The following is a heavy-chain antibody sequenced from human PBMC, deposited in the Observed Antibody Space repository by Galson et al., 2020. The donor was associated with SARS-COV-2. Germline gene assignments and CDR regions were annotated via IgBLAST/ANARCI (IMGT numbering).Heavy chain of an antibody. D-gene: IGHD5-18*01. Sequence: GESLKISCAASGFTFSNAWMSWVRQAPGKGLEWVGRIKSKTDGGTTDYAAPVKGRFTISRDDSKNTLYLQMNSLKTEDTAVYYCTTDDSWIQLWAFDYWGQGTLVTVSS. J-gene: IGHJ4*02. CDR3: TTDDSWIQLWAFDY. V-gene: IGHV3-15*01. CDR1: GFTFSNAW. CDR2: IKSKTDGGTT.